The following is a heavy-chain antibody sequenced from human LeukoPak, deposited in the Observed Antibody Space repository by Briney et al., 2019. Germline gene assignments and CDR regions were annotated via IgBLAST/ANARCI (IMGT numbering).Heavy chain of an antibody. V-gene: IGHV4-31*03. CDR3: ARERGYSYRYYFDY. CDR1: GGSISSGGYY. D-gene: IGHD5-18*01. Sequence: SQTLSLTCTVSGGSISSGGYYWSWLRQHPGKGLEWIGYIYYSGSTYYNPSLKSRVTISVDTSKNQFSLKLSSVTAADTAVYYCARERGYSYRYYFDYWGQGTLVTVSS. CDR2: IYYSGST. J-gene: IGHJ4*02.